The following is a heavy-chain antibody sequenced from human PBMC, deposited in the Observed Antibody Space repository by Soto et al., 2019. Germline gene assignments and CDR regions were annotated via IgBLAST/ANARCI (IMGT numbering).Heavy chain of an antibody. Sequence: QVQLVESVGGVVQPGRSLRLSCAASGFTFSSYAMHWVRQAPGKGLEWVAVISYDGSNKYYADSVKGRFTISRDNSKNTLYLQMNSLRAEDTAVYYCARDKAAVAGNLDYWGQGTLVTVSS. CDR2: ISYDGSNK. V-gene: IGHV3-30-3*01. D-gene: IGHD6-19*01. J-gene: IGHJ4*02. CDR3: ARDKAAVAGNLDY. CDR1: GFTFSSYA.